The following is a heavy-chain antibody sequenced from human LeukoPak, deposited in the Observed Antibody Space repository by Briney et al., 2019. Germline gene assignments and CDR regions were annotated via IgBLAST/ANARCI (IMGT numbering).Heavy chain of an antibody. V-gene: IGHV3-48*01. CDR3: VRVKGSYFDY. CDR2: ISSSGSAI. Sequence: GGSLRLSCAASGFPLSSYSINWVRQAPGEGLEWVSYISSSGSAIYYVDSVKGRFTVSRDNAKNSLFLQMNSPRAEDTAVYYCVRVKGSYFDYWGQGALVTVSS. J-gene: IGHJ4*02. D-gene: IGHD2-15*01. CDR1: GFPLSSYS.